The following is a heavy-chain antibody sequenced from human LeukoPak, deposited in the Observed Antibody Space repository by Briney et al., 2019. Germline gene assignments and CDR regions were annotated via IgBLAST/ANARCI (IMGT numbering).Heavy chain of an antibody. D-gene: IGHD4-11*01. CDR1: GFPFSTYW. CDR3: ATYSRSSGWFDP. V-gene: IGHV3-7*01. Sequence: TGGSLSLSCAASGFPFSTYWMSWVRPAPGKGLEWVANIKEDGGEKNYADSVKGRFTISRDNARNSLHLQMNSLRAEDTAMYYCATYSRSSGWFDPRGQGTLVTVSS. J-gene: IGHJ5*02. CDR2: IKEDGGEK.